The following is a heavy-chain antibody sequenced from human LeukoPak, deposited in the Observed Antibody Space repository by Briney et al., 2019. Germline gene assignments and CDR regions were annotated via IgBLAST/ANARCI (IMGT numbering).Heavy chain of an antibody. Sequence: NPSETLSLTCAVYGGSFSGYYWSWIRQPPGKGLEWIGEINHSGSTNYNPSLKSRVTISVDKSKNQFSLKLSSVTAADTAVYYCARDRRYSSSWYEFDYWGQGTLVTVSS. J-gene: IGHJ4*02. D-gene: IGHD6-13*01. CDR3: ARDRRYSSSWYEFDY. CDR1: GGSFSGYY. CDR2: INHSGST. V-gene: IGHV4-34*01.